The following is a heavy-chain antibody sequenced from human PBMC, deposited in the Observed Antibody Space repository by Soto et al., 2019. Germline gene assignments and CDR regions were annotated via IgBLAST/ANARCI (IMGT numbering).Heavy chain of an antibody. D-gene: IGHD3-3*01. CDR2: INHRGST. CDR3: ATLGHYDFWSGFRKGNWFDP. V-gene: IGHV4-34*01. CDR1: GGSFIGYY. Sequence: QVQLQQWGAGLLKPSETVSLTCAVYGGSFIGYYGTWIRQPPGKGLEWIGEINHRGSTNYNPSLKSRVTISADTSKNQFSLRLSSVTAADTAVYYCATLGHYDFWSGFRKGNWFDPWVQGTLVTVSS. J-gene: IGHJ5*02.